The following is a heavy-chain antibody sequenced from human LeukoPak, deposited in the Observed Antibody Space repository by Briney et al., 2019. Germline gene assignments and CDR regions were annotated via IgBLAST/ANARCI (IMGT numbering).Heavy chain of an antibody. J-gene: IGHJ6*02. CDR1: GYTFTSYG. V-gene: IGHV1-18*01. Sequence: VASVKVSCKASGYTFTSYGISWVRQAPGQGLEWMGWISAYNGNTNYAQKLQGRVTMTTDTSTSTAYMELRSLRSDDTAVYYCARDSPHSYYDFWSGYFRSGFDYYYDMDVWGQGTTVTVSS. CDR2: ISAYNGNT. CDR3: ARDSPHSYYDFWSGYFRSGFDYYYDMDV. D-gene: IGHD3-3*01.